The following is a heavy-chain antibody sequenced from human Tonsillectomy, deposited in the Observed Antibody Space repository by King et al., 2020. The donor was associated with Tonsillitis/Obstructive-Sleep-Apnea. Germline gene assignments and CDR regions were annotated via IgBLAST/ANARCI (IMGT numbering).Heavy chain of an antibody. J-gene: IGHJ5*02. Sequence: VQLVESGAEVKKPGESLRISCKGSGYNFTSYWIAWVRQMPGKGLEWMGRIDPGDSYANYSPSFQGHVTISVDKSISAAYLEWSSLKASDTAIYYCARRGFHQLILGEDWFDTWGQGTPVTVSS. V-gene: IGHV5-10-1*01. CDR1: GYNFTSYW. D-gene: IGHD1-1*01. CDR3: ARRGFHQLILGEDWFDT. CDR2: IDPGDSYA.